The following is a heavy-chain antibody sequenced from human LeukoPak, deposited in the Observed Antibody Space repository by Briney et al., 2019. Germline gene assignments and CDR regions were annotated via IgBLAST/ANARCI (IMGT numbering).Heavy chain of an antibody. J-gene: IGHJ4*02. V-gene: IGHV4-39*07. CDR1: GGSISSSSYY. CDR3: ARDRIGRQQATFDY. CDR2: IYYSGST. D-gene: IGHD6-13*01. Sequence: SETLSLICTVAGGSISSSSYYWGWIRQTPGKGLEWIGSIYYSGSTYYNPSLKSRVTISVDTSKNQFSLKLSSVTAADTAVYYCARDRIGRQQATFDYWGQGTLVTVYS.